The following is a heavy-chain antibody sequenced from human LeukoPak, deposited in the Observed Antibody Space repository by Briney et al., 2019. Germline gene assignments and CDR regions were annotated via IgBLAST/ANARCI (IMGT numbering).Heavy chain of an antibody. CDR1: GGTFSSYA. J-gene: IGHJ6*03. D-gene: IGHD2-2*01. CDR2: IIPIFGTA. CDR3: ARGRGYCSSTSCRPYYYYMDV. V-gene: IGHV1-69*05. Sequence: SVKVSCKASGGTFSSYAISWVRQAPGQGLEWMGGIIPIFGTANYAQKFQGRVTITTDESTSTAYMELSSLRSEDTAVYYCARGRGYCSSTSCRPYYYYMDVWGKGTTVTVSS.